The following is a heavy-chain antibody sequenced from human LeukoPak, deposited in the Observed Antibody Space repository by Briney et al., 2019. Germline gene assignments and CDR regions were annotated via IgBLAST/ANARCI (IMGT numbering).Heavy chain of an antibody. CDR3: AREGTYRVGARNFDY. CDR1: GYSISSGYY. CDR2: IYHSGST. J-gene: IGHJ4*02. D-gene: IGHD1-26*01. V-gene: IGHV4-38-2*02. Sequence: SETLSLTCTVSGYSISSGYYWGWIRQPPGKGLEWIGSIYHSGSTYYNPSLKSRVTISVDTSKNQFSLKLSSVTAADTAVYYCAREGTYRVGARNFDYWGQGTLVTVSS.